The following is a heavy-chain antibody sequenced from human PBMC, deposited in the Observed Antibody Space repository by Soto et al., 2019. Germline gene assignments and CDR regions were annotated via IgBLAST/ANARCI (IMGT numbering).Heavy chain of an antibody. CDR2: FDPEDGET. V-gene: IGHV1-24*01. CDR3: AAAVGAVALNWFDP. J-gene: IGHJ5*02. CDR1: GYTLTELS. Sequence: GASVKVSCKVSGYTLTELSMHWVRQAPGKGLGWMGGFDPEDGETIYAQKFQGRVTMTEDTSTDTAYMELSSLRSEDTAVYYCAAAVGAVALNWFDPWGQGTLVTSPQ. D-gene: IGHD6-19*01.